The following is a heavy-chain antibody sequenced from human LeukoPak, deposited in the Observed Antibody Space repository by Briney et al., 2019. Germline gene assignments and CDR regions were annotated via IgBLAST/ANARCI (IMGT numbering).Heavy chain of an antibody. V-gene: IGHV3-49*04. J-gene: IGHJ4*02. Sequence: PGGSLRLSCAASGFTFGDYVMSWVRQAPGKGLEWVGFIRSEAYGGTAEYAASMKGRFSISRGDSKNIAYLQMHSLQTEDTAVYYCTKKGLPGYSSGWYYFDYWGQGTLVTVSS. D-gene: IGHD6-19*01. CDR3: TKKGLPGYSSGWYYFDY. CDR1: GFTFGDYV. CDR2: IRSEAYGGTA.